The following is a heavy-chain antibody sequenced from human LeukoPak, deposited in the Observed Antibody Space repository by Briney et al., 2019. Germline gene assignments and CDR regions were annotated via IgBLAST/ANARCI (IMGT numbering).Heavy chain of an antibody. CDR2: TYYRSKWYN. D-gene: IGHD6-6*01. J-gene: IGHJ6*02. CDR1: GDSVSSNSAA. V-gene: IGHV6-1*01. CDR3: ARWRSSSTHYYYYGMDV. Sequence: SQTLSLTCAISGDSVSSNSAAWNWIRQSPSRGLEWLGRTYYRSKWYNDYAVSVKSRITINPDTSKNQFSLQLNSVTPEDTAVYYCARWRSSSTHYYYYGMDVWGQGTTVTVSS.